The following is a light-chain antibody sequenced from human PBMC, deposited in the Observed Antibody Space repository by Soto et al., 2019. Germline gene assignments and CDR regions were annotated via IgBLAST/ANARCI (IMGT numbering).Light chain of an antibody. J-gene: IGKJ4*01. Sequence: DIQMTQSPSSLSASVGDRVTITCRASPVIRDSLAWFQQKPGKVPKSLIYAASTLQSGVPSKFSGSGSGTDFTLTISSLQPEDGATYYCLQYESYPTSFGVGTKVEI. CDR1: PVIRDS. V-gene: IGKV1-16*02. CDR3: LQYESYPTS. CDR2: AAS.